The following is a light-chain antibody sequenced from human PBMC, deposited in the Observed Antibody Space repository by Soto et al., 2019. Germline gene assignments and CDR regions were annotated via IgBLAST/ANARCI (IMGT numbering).Light chain of an antibody. Sequence: IVLTQSPVTLSLSPGEGATLSCRASQSVTGTNLAWYQQRAGRAPRLLIYDAVRRATGIPDRFSGSGSGTDFTLTISRLEPEDFAVYYCHQYGSSLGTFGQGTKVDI. CDR2: DAV. CDR1: QSVTGTN. J-gene: IGKJ1*01. CDR3: HQYGSSLGT. V-gene: IGKV3-20*01.